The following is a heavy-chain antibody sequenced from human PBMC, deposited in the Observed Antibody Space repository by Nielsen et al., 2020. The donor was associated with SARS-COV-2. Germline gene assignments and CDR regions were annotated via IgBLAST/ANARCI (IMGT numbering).Heavy chain of an antibody. J-gene: IGHJ4*02. CDR3: VKGKWLGDS. CDR1: GYTLTELS. D-gene: IGHD6-19*01. Sequence: ASVKVSCKVSGYTLTELSMHWVRQAPGKGLEWMGGFDPEDGEIIYAQKFKGRVTMTEDTSTDTAYMELSSLRSEDTAVYYCVKGKWLGDSWGQGTLVTVSS. CDR2: FDPEDGEI. V-gene: IGHV1-24*01.